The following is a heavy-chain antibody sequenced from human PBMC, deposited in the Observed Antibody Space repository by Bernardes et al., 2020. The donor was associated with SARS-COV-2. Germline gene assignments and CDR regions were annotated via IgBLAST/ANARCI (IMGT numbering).Heavy chain of an antibody. J-gene: IGHJ2*01. CDR1: GGSFSGYY. D-gene: IGHD3-22*01. Sequence: LSLTCAVYGGSFSGYYWSWIRQPPGKGLEWVSYISSSSSYTNYADSVKGRFTISRDNAKNSLYLQMNSLRAEDTAVYYCARDSADYYDSSGQSYWYFDLWGRGTLVTVSS. V-gene: IGHV3-11*06. CDR2: ISSSSSYT. CDR3: ARDSADYYDSSGQSYWYFDL.